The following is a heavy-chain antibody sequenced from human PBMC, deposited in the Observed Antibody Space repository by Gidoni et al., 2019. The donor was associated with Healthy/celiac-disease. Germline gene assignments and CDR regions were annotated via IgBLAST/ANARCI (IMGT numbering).Heavy chain of an antibody. J-gene: IGHJ4*02. CDR3: ARHDGWGIVATLDYFDY. CDR1: GGPISSYY. V-gene: IGHV4-59*01. D-gene: IGHD5-12*01. CDR2: IYYSGNT. Sequence: QVQLQESGPGLVKPSETLSLTCTVSGGPISSYYWSWIRQPPGKGLEWIGYIYYSGNTNYNPSLKSRVTISVDTSKNQFSLNLSSVTAADTAVYYCARHDGWGIVATLDYFDYWGQGTLVTVSS.